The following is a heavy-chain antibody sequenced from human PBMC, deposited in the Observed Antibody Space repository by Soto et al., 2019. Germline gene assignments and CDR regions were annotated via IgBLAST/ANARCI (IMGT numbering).Heavy chain of an antibody. Sequence: ASVKVSCKASGYTFTSYGISWVRQAPGQGLEWMGWISAYNGNTNYAQKLQGRVTMTTDTSTSTAYMELRSLRSDDTAVYYCARVSREDSGYDQGYYYYYMDVWGKGTTVTVSS. D-gene: IGHD5-12*01. J-gene: IGHJ6*03. CDR2: ISAYNGNT. CDR3: ARVSREDSGYDQGYYYYYMDV. V-gene: IGHV1-18*01. CDR1: GYTFTSYG.